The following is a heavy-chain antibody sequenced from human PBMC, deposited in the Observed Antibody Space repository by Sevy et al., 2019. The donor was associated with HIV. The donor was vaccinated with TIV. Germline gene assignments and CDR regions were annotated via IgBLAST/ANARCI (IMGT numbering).Heavy chain of an antibody. Sequence: GGSLRLSCAASGFTFTTYWMTWVRQAPGKGLEWVANIKQDGSEKYYVDSVKGRFTISRDNAKNSVYLQMNSLRAEDTAVYYCARDRLGYFDLWGRGTLVTVSS. CDR2: IKQDGSEK. CDR3: ARDRLGYFDL. V-gene: IGHV3-7*03. J-gene: IGHJ2*01. CDR1: GFTFTTYW.